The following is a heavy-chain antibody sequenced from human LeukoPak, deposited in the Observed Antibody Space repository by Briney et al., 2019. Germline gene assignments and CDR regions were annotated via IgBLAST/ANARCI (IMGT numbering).Heavy chain of an antibody. Sequence: GGSLRLSCAASGFTFSSYGMHWVRQAPGKGLEWVAVISYDGSNKYHADSVKGRFTISRDNSKNTLYLQMDSLRAEDTAVYYCAKSHYYGSGVHYWGQGTLVTVSS. CDR2: ISYDGSNK. J-gene: IGHJ4*02. D-gene: IGHD3-10*01. CDR1: GFTFSSYG. V-gene: IGHV3-30*18. CDR3: AKSHYYGSGVHY.